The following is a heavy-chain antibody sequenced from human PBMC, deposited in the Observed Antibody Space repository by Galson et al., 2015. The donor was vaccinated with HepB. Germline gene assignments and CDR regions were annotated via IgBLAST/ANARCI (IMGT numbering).Heavy chain of an antibody. CDR1: GYSFTDYY. J-gene: IGHJ3*02. Sequence: SVKVSCKASGYSFTDYYMHWVRQAPGQGLEWMGWINPNSGGTNYAQNFQGWVTMTRDTSISTAYMELSRLGSDDTAVYYCARVEMATSPDAFDIWGQGTMVTVSS. D-gene: IGHD5-24*01. CDR2: INPNSGGT. V-gene: IGHV1-2*04. CDR3: ARVEMATSPDAFDI.